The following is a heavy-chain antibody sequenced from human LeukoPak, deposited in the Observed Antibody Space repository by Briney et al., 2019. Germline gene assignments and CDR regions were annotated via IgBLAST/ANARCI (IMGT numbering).Heavy chain of an antibody. V-gene: IGHV1-18*01. Sequence: ASVKVSCKASGYTFTSYGISWVRQAPGQGLEWMGWISAYNGNTNYAQKLRGRVTMTTDTSTSTAYMELRSLRSDDTAVYYCARLLLWFGEPSYYFDYWGQGTLVTVSS. CDR3: ARLLLWFGEPSYYFDY. D-gene: IGHD3-10*01. J-gene: IGHJ4*02. CDR2: ISAYNGNT. CDR1: GYTFTSYG.